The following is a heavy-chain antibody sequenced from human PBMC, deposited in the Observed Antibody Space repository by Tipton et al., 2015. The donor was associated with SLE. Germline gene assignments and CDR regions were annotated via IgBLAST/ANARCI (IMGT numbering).Heavy chain of an antibody. J-gene: IGHJ4*02. D-gene: IGHD5-18*01. Sequence: SLRLSCAASGLSFSSYAMSWFRQAPGKGLEWVGFIRSKAYGGTTEYAASVKGRFTISRDDSKSIAYLQMNSLKTEDTAVYYCTRALGYSYGYGYYFDYWGQGTLVTVSS. CDR1: GLSFSSYA. CDR3: TRALGYSYGYGYYFDY. CDR2: IRSKAYGGTT. V-gene: IGHV3-49*03.